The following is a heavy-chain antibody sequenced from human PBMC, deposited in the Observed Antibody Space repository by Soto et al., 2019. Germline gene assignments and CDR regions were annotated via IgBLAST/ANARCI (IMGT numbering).Heavy chain of an antibody. CDR1: GYTFTSYP. D-gene: IGHD3-9*01. CDR2: INAGNGNT. Sequence: ASVKVSRKASGYTFTSYPMHWVRQAPGQRLEWMGWINAGNGNTKYSQKFQGRVTITRDTSASTAYMELSSLRSEDTAVYYCASGLTSSIRYFDWLLRTWGQGTLVTVS. CDR3: ASGLTSSIRYFDWLLRT. V-gene: IGHV1-3*01. J-gene: IGHJ5*02.